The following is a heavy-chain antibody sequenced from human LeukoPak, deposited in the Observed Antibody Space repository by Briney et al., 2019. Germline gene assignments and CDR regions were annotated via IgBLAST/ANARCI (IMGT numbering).Heavy chain of an antibody. CDR3: ARDRGCSYGGYYYYYYYMDV. CDR1: GGSISSGSYY. CDR2: IYTSGST. Sequence: SQTLSLTCTVSGGSISSGSYYWRWIRQPAGKGLEWIGRIYTSGSTNYNPSLKIRLTISVDTSKNQFSLKLTSVPAPPTAVHYYARDRGCSYGGYYYYYYYMDVWGKGTTVTVSS. J-gene: IGHJ6*03. V-gene: IGHV4-61*02. D-gene: IGHD5-18*01.